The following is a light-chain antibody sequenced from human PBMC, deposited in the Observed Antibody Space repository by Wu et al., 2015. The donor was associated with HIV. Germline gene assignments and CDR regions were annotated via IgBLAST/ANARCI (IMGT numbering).Light chain of an antibody. Sequence: EIVLTQSPGILSLSPGERATLSCRASQSASFNYLAWYQQKPGQAPRLLIYSASTRATGTPDRFIGSGSGTDFTLAISRPEPEDFAVYYCQQYGSFSLTFGGGTKVEI. V-gene: IGKV3-20*01. CDR2: SAS. J-gene: IGKJ4*01. CDR3: QQYGSFSLT. CDR1: QSASFNY.